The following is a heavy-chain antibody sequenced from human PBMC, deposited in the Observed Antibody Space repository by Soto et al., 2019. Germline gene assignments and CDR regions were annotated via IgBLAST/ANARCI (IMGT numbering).Heavy chain of an antibody. J-gene: IGHJ4*02. CDR3: ATPKKGNFDSDTTFFDY. V-gene: IGHV4-39*01. Sequence: SETLSLTCTVYGASISSSSSYWGWISQPAGKGLEWVANIKYSGYTFYNPSFNSRVTISLDTSQNQFSLKLSSVTAADTAVYYWATPKKGNFDSDTTFFDYWGQGILVTVSS. CDR2: IKYSGYT. D-gene: IGHD3-9*01. CDR1: GASISSSSSY.